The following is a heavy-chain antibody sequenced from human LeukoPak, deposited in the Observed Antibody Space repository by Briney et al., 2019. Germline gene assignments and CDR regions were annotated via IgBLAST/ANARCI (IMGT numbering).Heavy chain of an antibody. CDR2: ISYDGSNK. J-gene: IGHJ4*02. Sequence: GGSLRLSCAASGFTFSAFAMNWVRQAPGKGLEWVAVISYDGSNKYYADSVKGRFTISRDNSKNTLYLQMNSLRAEDTAVYYCAKSFEAVAGFSSNWGQGTLVTVSS. CDR1: GFTFSAFA. CDR3: AKSFEAVAGFSSN. D-gene: IGHD6-19*01. V-gene: IGHV3-30*18.